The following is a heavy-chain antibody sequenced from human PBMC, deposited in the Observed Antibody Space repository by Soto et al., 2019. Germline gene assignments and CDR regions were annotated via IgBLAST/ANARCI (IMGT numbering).Heavy chain of an antibody. J-gene: IGHJ3*02. Sequence: QVQLVESGGGVVQPGRSLRLSCAASGFTFSSYGMHWVRQAPGKGLEWVAVISYDGSNKYYADSVKGRFTISRDNSKNTLYLQMNSLRAEDAAVYYCAKAWFSGCIVDAFDIWGQGTMVTVSS. V-gene: IGHV3-30*18. CDR3: AKAWFSGCIVDAFDI. CDR1: GFTFSSYG. CDR2: ISYDGSNK. D-gene: IGHD3-22*01.